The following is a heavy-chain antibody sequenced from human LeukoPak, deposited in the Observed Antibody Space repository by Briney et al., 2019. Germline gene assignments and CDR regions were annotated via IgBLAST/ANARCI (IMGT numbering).Heavy chain of an antibody. Sequence: ASVKVSCKASGYTFTSYGISWVRQAPGQGLEWMGWISAYNGNTNYAQKLQGRVTMTTDTSTSTAYMELRSLRSDDTAVYYCATYCSSTSCYLSPFDYWGQGTLVTVSS. V-gene: IGHV1-18*01. CDR1: GYTFTSYG. CDR2: ISAYNGNT. D-gene: IGHD2-2*01. J-gene: IGHJ4*02. CDR3: ATYCSSTSCYLSPFDY.